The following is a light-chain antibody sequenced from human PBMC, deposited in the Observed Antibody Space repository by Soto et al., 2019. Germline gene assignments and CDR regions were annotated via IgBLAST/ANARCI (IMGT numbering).Light chain of an antibody. CDR2: QDK. V-gene: IGLV3-1*01. CDR1: KLGDKF. J-gene: IGLJ2*01. Sequence: SYELTQPPSVSVSPGQTASITCSGDKLGDKFACWYQQKPGQSPVLVIYQDKKRPSGIPERFSGFNSGNTATLTISGTQAMDEADYYCQAWDTNIVVFGGGTKLTVL. CDR3: QAWDTNIVV.